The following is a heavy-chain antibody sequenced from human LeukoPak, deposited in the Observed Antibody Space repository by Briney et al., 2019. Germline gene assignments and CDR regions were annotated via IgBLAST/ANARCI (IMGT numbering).Heavy chain of an antibody. J-gene: IGHJ5*02. CDR3: ARDADIVVVPAAQRFDP. Sequence: SVKVSCKASGGTFSSYAISWVRQAPGQGFEWMGGIIPIFGTANYAQKFQGRVTITADESTSTAYMELSSLRSEDTAVYYCARDADIVVVPAAQRFDPWGQATLVTVSS. V-gene: IGHV1-69*13. D-gene: IGHD2-2*01. CDR1: GGTFSSYA. CDR2: IIPIFGTA.